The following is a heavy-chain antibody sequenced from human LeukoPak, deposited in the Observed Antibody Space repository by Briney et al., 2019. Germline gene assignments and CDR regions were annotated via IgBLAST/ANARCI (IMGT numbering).Heavy chain of an antibody. CDR3: ARGGVPPPDNYYYYGMDV. J-gene: IGHJ6*02. CDR2: MNPNSGNT. V-gene: IGHV1-8*01. Sequence: ASVKVSCKASGYTFTSYDINWVRQATGQGLEWMGWMNPNSGNTGYAQKFQGRVTVTRNTSISTAYMELSSLRSEDTAVYYCARGGVPPPDNYYYYGMDVWGQGTTVTVSS. D-gene: IGHD3-10*01. CDR1: GYTFTSYD.